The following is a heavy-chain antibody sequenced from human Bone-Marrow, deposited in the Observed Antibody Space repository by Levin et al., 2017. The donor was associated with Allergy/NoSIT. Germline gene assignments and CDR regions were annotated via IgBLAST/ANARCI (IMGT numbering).Heavy chain of an antibody. CDR1: GFAFSDSD. CDR2: IRSRANRYAT. Sequence: PGGSLRLSCAASGFAFSDSDMHWVRQASGKGLEWVGRIRSRANRYATAYAASVKGRFTVSRDDPKNTAYLQMNSLKIEDTAVYYCARRDGYSHWGQGILVTVSS. D-gene: IGHD5-24*01. CDR3: ARRDGYSH. J-gene: IGHJ4*02. V-gene: IGHV3-73*01.